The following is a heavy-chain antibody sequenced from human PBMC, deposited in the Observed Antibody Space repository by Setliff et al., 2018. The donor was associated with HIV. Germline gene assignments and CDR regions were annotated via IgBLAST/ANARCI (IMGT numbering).Heavy chain of an antibody. CDR2: IIHSGGT. D-gene: IGHD2-15*01. J-gene: IGHJ4*02. Sequence: KPSETLSLTCAVYGGSFSGYYWTWIRQPPGRGLEWFGEIIHSGGTNYNRSLKSRVTISVDTSKNQFSLNLSSVTAADTAVYYCARGGLGVVGAIDYWSQGTLVTVSS. V-gene: IGHV4-34*01. CDR1: GGSFSGYY. CDR3: ARGGLGVVGAIDY.